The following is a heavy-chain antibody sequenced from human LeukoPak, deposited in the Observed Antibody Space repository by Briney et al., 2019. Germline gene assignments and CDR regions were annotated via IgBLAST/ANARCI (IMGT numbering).Heavy chain of an antibody. Sequence: GGSLRLSCAASGFTFSSYWMNWARKAPGKGLEWVASINHNGNVNYYVDSVKGRFTISRDNAKNSLYLQMSNLRAEDTAVYYCARSGDSSGYFREITLYYFDYWGQGTLVTVSS. J-gene: IGHJ4*02. D-gene: IGHD3-22*01. CDR1: GFTFSSYW. CDR3: ARSGDSSGYFREITLYYFDY. V-gene: IGHV3-7*03. CDR2: INHNGNVN.